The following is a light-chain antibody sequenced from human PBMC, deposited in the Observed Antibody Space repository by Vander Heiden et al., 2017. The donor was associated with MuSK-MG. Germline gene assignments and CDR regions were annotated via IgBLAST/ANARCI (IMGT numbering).Light chain of an antibody. V-gene: IGLV1-40*01. CDR3: QSYDSSLSPYVV. J-gene: IGLJ2*01. CDR1: SSNIGAGYE. Sequence: QSVLTQPPSVSGAPGQRVTISCTRSSSNIGAGYEVHWYQQLPGTAPKLLIYGNSNRPSGVPDRFSGSKSGTSASLAITGLQAEDEADYYCQSYDSSLSPYVVFGGGTKLTVL. CDR2: GNS.